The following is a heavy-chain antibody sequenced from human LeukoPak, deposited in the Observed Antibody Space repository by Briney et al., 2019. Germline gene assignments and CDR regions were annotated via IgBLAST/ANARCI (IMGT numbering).Heavy chain of an antibody. CDR2: VNSNSGGT. V-gene: IGHV1-2*02. CDR1: GGTFSDYA. D-gene: IGHD2-8*01. J-gene: IGHJ4*02. Sequence: ASVKVSCKASGGTFSDYALNWVRQAPGQGLEWMGWVNSNSGGTNYAQKFQGRVTLIRDTSITTAYMELSRLRSNDTAVYYCARDPPGVRYGRPIFDFWGQGTLVTVSS. CDR3: ARDPPGVRYGRPIFDF.